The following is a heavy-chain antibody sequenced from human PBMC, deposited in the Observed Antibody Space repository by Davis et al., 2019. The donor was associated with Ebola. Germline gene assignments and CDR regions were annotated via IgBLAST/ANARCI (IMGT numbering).Heavy chain of an antibody. CDR2: INHSGSS. V-gene: IGHV4-34*01. CDR3: ARGKAARGWFDP. Sequence: MPSETLSLTCAVYGGSFSGYYWSWIRQPPGKGLEWIGEINHSGSSNYNPSPKSRVTISVDTSTNQFSLKLNSVTAADTAVYYCARGKAARGWFDPWGQGTLVTVSS. CDR1: GGSFSGYY. J-gene: IGHJ5*02. D-gene: IGHD2-15*01.